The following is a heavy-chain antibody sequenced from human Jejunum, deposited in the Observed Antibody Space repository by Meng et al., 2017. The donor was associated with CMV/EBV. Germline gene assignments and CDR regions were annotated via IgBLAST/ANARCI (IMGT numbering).Heavy chain of an antibody. J-gene: IGHJ3*01. Sequence: SGFIFSDFGFQWFRQAPGKGLEWLGSISYDGSHLVSINDRFSISRDNSKKTVFLQMNNLRPEDTSLYYCAKNSRQRARLSNDACEVWGRGTMVTVSS. V-gene: IGHV3-30*18. CDR3: AKNSRQRARLSNDACEV. CDR2: ISYDGSHL. D-gene: IGHD5-12*01. CDR1: GFIFSDFG.